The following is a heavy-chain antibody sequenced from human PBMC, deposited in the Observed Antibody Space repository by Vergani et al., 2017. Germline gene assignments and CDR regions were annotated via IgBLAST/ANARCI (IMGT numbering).Heavy chain of an antibody. CDR2: ISGDGGIT. V-gene: IGHV3-43*02. CDR3: AKENGGGVYYYYGMDV. CDR1: GFTFDDYA. D-gene: IGHD2-21*01. Sequence: EVQLVESGGGVVQPGGSLRLSCAASGFTFDDYAMHWVRQAPGKGLEWVSLISGDGGITYYADSVKGRFTISRDNSKNSLYLQMNSLRTEETALYYCAKENGGGVYYYYGMDVWGQGTTVTVSS. J-gene: IGHJ6*02.